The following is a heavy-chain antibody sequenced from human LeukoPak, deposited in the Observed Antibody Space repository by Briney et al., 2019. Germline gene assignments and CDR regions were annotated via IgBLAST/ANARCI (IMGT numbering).Heavy chain of an antibody. CDR2: KKEDGSEK. CDR3: ARSYYDSSGYYPGSFDY. J-gene: IGHJ4*02. Sequence: GGSLRLSCAASGFTLRIYRRNWVRQAPEKGLEWMHNKKEDGSEKYYGDSVKGRFTISRDNAKDSLYVKMNSLRAEDTAVYYCARSYYDSSGYYPGSFDYWGQGTLVTVSS. D-gene: IGHD3-22*01. CDR1: GFTLRIYR. V-gene: IGHV3-7*01.